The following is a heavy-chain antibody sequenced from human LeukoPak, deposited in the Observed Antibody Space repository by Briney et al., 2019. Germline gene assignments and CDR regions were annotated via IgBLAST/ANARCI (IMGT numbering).Heavy chain of an antibody. CDR2: IYTSGST. Sequence: SETLSLTCTVPGGSISSYYWSWIRQPAGKGLEWIGRIYTSGSTNYNPSLKSRVTMSVDTSKNQFSLKLSSVTAADTAVYYCARDPWDYYGSGSYYYYYGMDVWGQGTTVTVSS. CDR1: GGSISSYY. CDR3: ARDPWDYYGSGSYYYYYGMDV. V-gene: IGHV4-4*07. D-gene: IGHD3-10*01. J-gene: IGHJ6*02.